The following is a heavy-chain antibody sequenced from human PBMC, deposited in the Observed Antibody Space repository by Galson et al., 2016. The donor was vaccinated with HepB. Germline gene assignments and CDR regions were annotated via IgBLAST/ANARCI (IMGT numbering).Heavy chain of an antibody. D-gene: IGHD6-13*01. CDR1: GFTSDSYA. CDR3: AKGRLGSSWFPSFDY. V-gene: IGHV3-23*01. J-gene: IGHJ4*02. Sequence: SLRLSCAASGFTSDSYAMSWVRQAPRKGLEWVSSISAGDAGTYYADSVKGRFTVSRDNSKNTLSLQVNSLRGEDTAVYYCAKGRLGSSWFPSFDYWGQGTVVTVSS. CDR2: ISAGDAGT.